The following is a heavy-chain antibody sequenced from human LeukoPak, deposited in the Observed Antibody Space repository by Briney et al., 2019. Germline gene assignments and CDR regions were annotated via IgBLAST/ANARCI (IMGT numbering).Heavy chain of an antibody. CDR3: ARSQSSSLIDY. CDR1: GFTFSSHL. V-gene: IGHV3-33*08. CDR2: IWYDGSTK. J-gene: IGHJ4*02. Sequence: QPGGSLRLSCAASGFTFSSHLMTWVRQAPGKGLEWVAVIWYDGSTKYYADSVKGRFTISRDNSKNTLYLQMNSLRAEDTAVYFCARSQSSSLIDYWGLGTLVTVSS. D-gene: IGHD6-13*01.